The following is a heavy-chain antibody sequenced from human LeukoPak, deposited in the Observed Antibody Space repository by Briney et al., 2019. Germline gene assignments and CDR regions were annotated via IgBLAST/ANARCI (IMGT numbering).Heavy chain of an antibody. CDR2: ISYSGST. CDR1: GGSIISHD. J-gene: IGHJ2*01. CDR3: AREGTLSYWYFDL. Sequence: SETLSLTCTVSGGSIISHDWSWIRQPPGKGLEWIGYISYSGSTKNNPSLKSRVTISADTSKNQFSLKLSSVTAADTAVYYCAREGTLSYWYFDLWGRGTLVTVSS. V-gene: IGHV4-59*11.